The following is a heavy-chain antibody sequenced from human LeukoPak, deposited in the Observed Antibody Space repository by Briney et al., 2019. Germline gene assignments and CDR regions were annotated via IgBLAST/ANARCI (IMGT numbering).Heavy chain of an antibody. V-gene: IGHV3-21*01. CDR1: GFTVSSNY. CDR2: ISSSSSYI. D-gene: IGHD1-26*01. CDR3: ARAKYPSGSYYFDY. Sequence: GGSLRLSCAASGFTVSSNYMSWVRQAPGKGLEWVSSISSSSSYIYYADSVKGRFTISRDNAKNSLYLQMNSLRAEDTAVYYCARAKYPSGSYYFDYWGQGTLVTVSS. J-gene: IGHJ4*02.